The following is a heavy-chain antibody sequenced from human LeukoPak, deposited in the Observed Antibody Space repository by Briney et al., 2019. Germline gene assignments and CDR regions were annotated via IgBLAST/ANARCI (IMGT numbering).Heavy chain of an antibody. CDR3: SGRYGPGPV. D-gene: IGHD3-10*01. Sequence: ASVKVSCKASGYTFAAHHIHWVRQAPGQGLEWMGWILPDGRDTKYSQKFQDRMTLTTDTSTNTAYMELNRLIPDDTAVYYCSGRYGPGPVWGQGTLIS. CDR1: GYTFAAHH. V-gene: IGHV1-2*02. J-gene: IGHJ4*02. CDR2: ILPDGRDT.